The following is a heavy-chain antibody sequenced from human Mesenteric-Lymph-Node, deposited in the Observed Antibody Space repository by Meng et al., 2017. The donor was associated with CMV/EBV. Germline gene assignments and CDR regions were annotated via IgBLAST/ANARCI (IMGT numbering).Heavy chain of an antibody. CDR3: AHGGYCTVSACRQVDY. D-gene: IGHD2-8*02. CDR1: GFTFSNPA. J-gene: IGHJ4*02. V-gene: IGHV3-23*01. Sequence: GESLKISCAVSGFTFSNPAMSWVRQPPGKGLEWVTAISGNGVAAFYADSVRGRFTISRDNSKNILYLQMNSLSAEDTAVYYCAHGGYCTVSACRQVDYWGQGTLVTVSS. CDR2: ISGNGVAA.